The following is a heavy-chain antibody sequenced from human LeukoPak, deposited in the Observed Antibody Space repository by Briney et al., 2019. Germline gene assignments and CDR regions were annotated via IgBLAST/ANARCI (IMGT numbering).Heavy chain of an antibody. D-gene: IGHD3-10*01. Sequence: ASVKVSCKPSEGTFSKSGIHWVRQAPGQGLEWMGIINPSGGSTSYAQKFQGRVTMTRDMSTSTVYMELSSLRSEDTAVYYCARGAPKDYGSGSYPDPWGQGTLVTVSS. V-gene: IGHV1-46*01. CDR3: ARGAPKDYGSGSYPDP. J-gene: IGHJ5*02. CDR2: INPSGGST. CDR1: EGTFSKSG.